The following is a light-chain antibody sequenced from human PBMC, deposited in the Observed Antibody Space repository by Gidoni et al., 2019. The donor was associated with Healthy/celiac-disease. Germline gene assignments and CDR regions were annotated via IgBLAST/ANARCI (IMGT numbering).Light chain of an antibody. J-gene: IGLJ2*01. V-gene: IGLV2-14*01. Sequence: SALTQPASVSVSPGQSITISCTVTSSDGGGYNYVSWYQQHPVKAPKRMIYDVSHRPSGVSNRFSGSKSGNTASLTISGLQAVDEADYYCSSYTSSSTLVFGGGTKL. CDR2: DVS. CDR1: SSDGGGYNY. CDR3: SSYTSSSTLV.